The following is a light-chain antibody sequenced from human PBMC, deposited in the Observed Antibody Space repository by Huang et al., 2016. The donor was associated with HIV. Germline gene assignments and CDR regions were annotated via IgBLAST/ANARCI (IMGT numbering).Light chain of an antibody. V-gene: IGKV1-5*03. Sequence: DIQMTQSPSTLSASVGDRVTITCRARQSISSWLAWYQQKPGKAPKLLIYKASSLESGVPSRISGSGSGTEFTLTISSLQPDDFATYYCQQYNSYSPWTFGQGTKVEIK. J-gene: IGKJ1*01. CDR2: KAS. CDR1: QSISSW. CDR3: QQYNSYSPWT.